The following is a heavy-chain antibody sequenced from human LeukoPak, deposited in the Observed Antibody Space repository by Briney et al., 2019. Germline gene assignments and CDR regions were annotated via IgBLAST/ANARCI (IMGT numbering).Heavy chain of an antibody. J-gene: IGHJ4*02. Sequence: ASVKVSCKASGGTFSSYAISWVRQAPGQGLEWMGRIIPILGIANYAQNFQGRVTITADKSTSTAYMELSSLRSEDTAVYYCARAQEMATIQGFDYWGQGTLVTVSS. CDR2: IIPILGIA. V-gene: IGHV1-69*04. CDR1: GGTFSSYA. CDR3: ARAQEMATIQGFDY. D-gene: IGHD5-24*01.